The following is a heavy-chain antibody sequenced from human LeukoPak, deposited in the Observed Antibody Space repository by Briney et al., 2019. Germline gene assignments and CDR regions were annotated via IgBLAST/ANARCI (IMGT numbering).Heavy chain of an antibody. D-gene: IGHD5-18*01. V-gene: IGHV3-15*01. CDR3: ARGYSYGYNWFDP. CDR2: IKSKTDGGTT. J-gene: IGHJ5*02. Sequence: GGSLRLSCAASGFTFSNAWMSWVRQAPGKGLEWVGRIKSKTDGGTTDYAAPVKGRFTISRDNAKNSLYLQMNSLRAEDTAVYYCARGYSYGYNWFDPWGQGTLVTVSS. CDR1: GFTFSNAW.